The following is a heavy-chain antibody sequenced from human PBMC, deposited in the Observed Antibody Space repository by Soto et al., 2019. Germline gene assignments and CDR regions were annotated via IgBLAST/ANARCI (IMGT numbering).Heavy chain of an antibody. CDR1: GFTFNSYA. Sequence: QTGGSLRLSCAASGFTFNSYAMSWVRQAPGKGPEWVSAISGSGGSTYYADSVKGRFTISRDNSRNTLYLQMNSLRGEDTAVYYCAKDVQPTYDFWSGSAYGMDVWGQGTTVTVSS. J-gene: IGHJ6*02. CDR2: ISGSGGST. V-gene: IGHV3-23*01. CDR3: AKDVQPTYDFWSGSAYGMDV. D-gene: IGHD3-3*01.